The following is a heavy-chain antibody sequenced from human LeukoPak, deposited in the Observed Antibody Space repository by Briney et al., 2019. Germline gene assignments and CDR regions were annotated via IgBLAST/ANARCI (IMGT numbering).Heavy chain of an antibody. CDR2: INHSGST. J-gene: IGHJ4*02. D-gene: IGHD2-15*01. CDR1: GGSFSGYY. CDR3: ARAPGAALD. Sequence: KHSETLSLTCAVYGGSFSGYYWSWIRQPPGKGLEWIGEINHSGSTNYNPSLKSRVTISVDTSKNQFSLKLSSVTAADTAVYYCARAPGAALDWGQGTLVTVSS. V-gene: IGHV4-34*01.